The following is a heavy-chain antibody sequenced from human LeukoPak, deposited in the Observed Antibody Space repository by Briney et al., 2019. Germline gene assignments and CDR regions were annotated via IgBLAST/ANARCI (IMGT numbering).Heavy chain of an antibody. J-gene: IGHJ4*02. Sequence: GGSLRLSCAASGFTFSSYAMSWVRQAPGKGLEWVSAISGSGGSTYYADPVKGRFTISRDNSKNTLYLQMNSLRAEDTAVYYCAKDGTFGTAAYYFDYWGQGTLVTVSS. D-gene: IGHD6-13*01. V-gene: IGHV3-23*01. CDR2: ISGSGGST. CDR1: GFTFSSYA. CDR3: AKDGTFGTAAYYFDY.